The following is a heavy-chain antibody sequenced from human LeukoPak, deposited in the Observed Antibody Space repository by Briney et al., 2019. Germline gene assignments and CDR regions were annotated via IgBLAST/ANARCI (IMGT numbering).Heavy chain of an antibody. CDR1: GFTFSSYW. J-gene: IGHJ4*02. D-gene: IGHD1-26*01. CDR2: IKQDGSEK. V-gene: IGHV3-7*01. CDR3: ARDLPEWELVFDY. Sequence: GGSLRLSYAASGFTFSSYWMSWVRQAPGKGLEWVANIKQDGSEKYYVDSVKGRFTISRDNSKNTLYLQMSSLRAEDTAVYYCARDLPEWELVFDYWGQGTLVTVSS.